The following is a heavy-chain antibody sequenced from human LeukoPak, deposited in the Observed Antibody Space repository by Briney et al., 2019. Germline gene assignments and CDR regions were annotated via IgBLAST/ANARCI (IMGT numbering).Heavy chain of an antibody. CDR2: IIPIFGTA. V-gene: IGHV1-69*13. J-gene: IGHJ4*02. D-gene: IGHD2-15*01. CDR3: ARDGQGYCSGGSCYIGYYFDY. CDR1: GGTFSSYT. Sequence: ASVKVSCKASGGTFSSYTISWVRQAPGQGLEWMGGIIPIFGTANYAQKFQGRVTITADESTSTAYMELSSLRSEDTAVYYCARDGQGYCSGGSCYIGYYFDYWGQGTLVTVSS.